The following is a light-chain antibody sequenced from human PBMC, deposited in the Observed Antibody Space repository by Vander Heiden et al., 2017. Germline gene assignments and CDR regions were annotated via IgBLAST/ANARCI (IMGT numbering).Light chain of an antibody. CDR2: DTS. J-gene: IGKJ4*01. V-gene: IGKV3-11*01. Sequence: IVLTPSPATLSLSPGERATLSCRASQSISSYLAWYQQKPGQPPRLLIYDTSNRATGITVRFSGRGSGTDFTLTISSLEPDDFAVYFCQQRSKWPSATFGGGTKVEIK. CDR1: QSISSY. CDR3: QQRSKWPSAT.